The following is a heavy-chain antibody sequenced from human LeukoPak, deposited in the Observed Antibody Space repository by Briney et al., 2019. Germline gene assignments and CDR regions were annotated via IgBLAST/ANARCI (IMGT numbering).Heavy chain of an antibody. CDR3: TRDFMITFGD. CDR1: GFTFSNAW. D-gene: IGHD3-16*01. CDR2: IKSKADGGTP. Sequence: AGGSLRLSCAASGFTFSNAWMSWVRQAPGKGLEWVGRIKSKADGGTPDYAAPVKGRFTISRGDSYNTLFLQMNSLKTEDTAVYCCTRDFMITFGDWGQGTLVTVSS. V-gene: IGHV3-15*01. J-gene: IGHJ4*02.